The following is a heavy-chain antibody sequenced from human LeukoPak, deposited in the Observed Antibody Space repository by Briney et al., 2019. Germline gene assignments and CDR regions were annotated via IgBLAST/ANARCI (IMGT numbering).Heavy chain of an antibody. CDR2: INHSGST. J-gene: IGHJ4*02. CDR1: GFTFSSYA. Sequence: GSLRLSCAASGFTFSSYAMSWVRQPPGKGLEWIGGINHSGSTNYNPSLKSRVTISVDTSKNQFSLKLSSVTAADTAVYYCARGRYYRNFDYWGQGTLVTVSS. D-gene: IGHD3-9*01. CDR3: ARGRYYRNFDY. V-gene: IGHV4-34*01.